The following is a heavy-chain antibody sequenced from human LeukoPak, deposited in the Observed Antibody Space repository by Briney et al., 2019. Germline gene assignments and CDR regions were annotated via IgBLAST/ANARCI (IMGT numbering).Heavy chain of an antibody. Sequence: ASVKVSCKAPGYTFTSYDINWVRQATGQGLEWMGWMNPNSGNTGYAQKFQGRVTITRNTSISTAYMELSSLRSEDTAVYYCARWQYQLLFYGYMDVWGKGTTVTVSS. CDR2: MNPNSGNT. V-gene: IGHV1-8*03. CDR1: GYTFTSYD. J-gene: IGHJ6*03. D-gene: IGHD2-2*01. CDR3: ARWQYQLLFYGYMDV.